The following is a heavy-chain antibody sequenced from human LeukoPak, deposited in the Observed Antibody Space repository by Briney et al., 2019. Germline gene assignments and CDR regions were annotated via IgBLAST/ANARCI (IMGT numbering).Heavy chain of an antibody. D-gene: IGHD3-10*01. CDR2: ISGSGGTT. CDR1: GFTFSDHY. Sequence: GGSLRLSCAASGFTFSDHYMDWVRQAPGKGLEWVSAISGSGGTTNYADSVKGRFTISRDNSKNTLYLQVNSLRAEDTAVYYCAKVAHYYGSGSYYEYYFDYWGQGTLVTVSS. CDR3: AKVAHYYGSGSYYEYYFDY. J-gene: IGHJ4*02. V-gene: IGHV3-23*01.